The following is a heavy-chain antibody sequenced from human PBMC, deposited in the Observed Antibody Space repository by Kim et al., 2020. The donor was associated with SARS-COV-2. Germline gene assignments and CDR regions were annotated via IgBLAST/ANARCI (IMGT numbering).Heavy chain of an antibody. CDR2: ISSSGSTI. CDR1: GFTFSDYY. D-gene: IGHD2-15*01. Sequence: GGSLRLSCAASGFTFSDYYMSWIRQAPGKGLEWVSYISSSGSTIYYADSVKGRFTISRDNAKNSLYLQMNSLRAEDTAVYYCAREGVVVAATLYYYYGMDVWGQGTTVTVSS. V-gene: IGHV3-11*01. CDR3: AREGVVVAATLYYYYGMDV. J-gene: IGHJ6*02.